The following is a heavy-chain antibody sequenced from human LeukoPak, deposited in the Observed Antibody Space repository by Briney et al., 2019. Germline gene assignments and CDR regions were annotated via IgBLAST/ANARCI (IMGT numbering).Heavy chain of an antibody. D-gene: IGHD1-1*01. CDR1: GESISAYF. J-gene: IGHJ1*01. CDR2: IHGSGST. CDR3: ARGAVTNDIQE. Sequence: SETLSLTCTVSGESISAYFWSWVRQPAGKGLEWMGRIHGSGSTNFNPSLNSRVTLSLDMSKNEIYLKLSSVTAADTAVYYCARGAVTNDIQEWGQGTLVTVSS. V-gene: IGHV4-4*07.